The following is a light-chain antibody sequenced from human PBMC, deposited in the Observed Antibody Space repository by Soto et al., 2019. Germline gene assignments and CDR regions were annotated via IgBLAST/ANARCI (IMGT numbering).Light chain of an antibody. CDR3: QQRDNLVA. CDR2: DAC. J-gene: IGKJ4*01. CDR1: QSVITY. Sequence: EIVLIQSPATLSLSPVQRAALSCRASQSVITYVAWYQQKPGEAPRLLMFDACKSSTGIPPSFSGSNSGGNFTLNISSLAPEDCAIYYCQQRDNLVAFGGETKVDIK. V-gene: IGKV3-11*02.